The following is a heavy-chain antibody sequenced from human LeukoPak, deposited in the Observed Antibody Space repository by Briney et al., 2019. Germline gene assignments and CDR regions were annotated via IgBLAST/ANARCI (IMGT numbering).Heavy chain of an antibody. D-gene: IGHD4-23*01. V-gene: IGHV3-23*01. J-gene: IGHJ4*02. CDR3: AKGGGTVARHFDY. CDR1: GFTFSTYA. Sequence: PGGSLRLSCAASGFTFSTYAMTWVCQPPAQGLEWVSTINYSGGNTYYADSVKGRFTSSRDNPKNTLYLQMNSLRAEDTAVYYCAKGGGTVARHFDYWGQGTLVTVSS. CDR2: INYSGGNT.